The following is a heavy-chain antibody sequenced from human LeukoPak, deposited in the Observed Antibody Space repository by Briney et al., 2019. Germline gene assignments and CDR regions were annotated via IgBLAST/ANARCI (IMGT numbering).Heavy chain of an antibody. CDR3: AKGGGYGSGTYSED. CDR2: VSGSGLNT. J-gene: IGHJ4*02. D-gene: IGHD3-10*01. V-gene: IGHV3-23*01. CDR1: GFIFSTYG. Sequence: GGSLRLSCAASGFIFSTYGMTWFRQAPGRGLEWVSGVSGSGLNTYYADSVKGRFTSSRDNSKNMLYLQMNSLRAEDTAVYYCAKGGGYGSGTYSEDWGQGILVTVSS.